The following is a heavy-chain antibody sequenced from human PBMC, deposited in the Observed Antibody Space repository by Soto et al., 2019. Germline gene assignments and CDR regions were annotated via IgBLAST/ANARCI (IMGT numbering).Heavy chain of an antibody. CDR3: ARDVWSRASGPPDS. CDR2: ISWNSDTI. J-gene: IGHJ4*02. CDR1: GFTFDDYA. Sequence: LRLSCAASGFTFDDYAMHWVRQAPGKGLEWVTGISWNSDTIGYADSVKGRFTISRDNAKNSLYLQMNSLRAEDTAFYYCARDVWSRASGPPDSWGQGTLVTVSS. V-gene: IGHV3-9*01. D-gene: IGHD3-10*01.